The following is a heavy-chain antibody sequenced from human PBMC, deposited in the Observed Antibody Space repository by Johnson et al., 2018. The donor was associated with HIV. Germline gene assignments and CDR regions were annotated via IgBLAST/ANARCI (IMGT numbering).Heavy chain of an antibody. CDR2: ISYDGSNK. D-gene: IGHD1-14*01. CDR3: ARDLNHVVEAFDI. J-gene: IGHJ3*02. V-gene: IGHV3-30*04. Sequence: QVQLVESGGGLVQPGGSLRLSCAASGFTFSSYAMHWVRQAPGKGLEWVAAISYDGSNKYYADSVKGRFTLSRDNSKNKLYLQMNSLRAEDTAVYYCARDLNHVVEAFDIWGQGTMVTVSS. CDR1: GFTFSSYA.